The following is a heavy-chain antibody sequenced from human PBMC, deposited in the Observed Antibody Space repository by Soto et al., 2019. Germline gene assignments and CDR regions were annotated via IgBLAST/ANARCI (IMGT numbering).Heavy chain of an antibody. J-gene: IGHJ4*02. Sequence: TLSLTGTVSVGSISSGNYYWSWILQHPGKGLEWIGYIFYTGSTYYNPSLKSRVTISVDTSKNQFSLRLSSVTAAETAVYYCAREGGDGVDYWGQGTLVTVSS. CDR3: AREGGDGVDY. D-gene: IGHD3-16*01. CDR1: VGSISSGNYY. CDR2: IFYTGST. V-gene: IGHV4-31*03.